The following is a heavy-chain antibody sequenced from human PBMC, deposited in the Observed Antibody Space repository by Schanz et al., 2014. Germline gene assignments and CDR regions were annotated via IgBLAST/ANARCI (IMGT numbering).Heavy chain of an antibody. V-gene: IGHV3-11*01. Sequence: QLVESGGGLVKPGGSLRLSCAASGFTFSDYYMTWIRQAPGKGLEWVSDISDSGDSTHYADSVKGRFTISRDNAKNSLFLQMNSLSAEDTAVYYCAKVAPAATYLDSWGLGTLVTVSS. J-gene: IGHJ4*02. CDR3: AKVAPAATYLDS. D-gene: IGHD2-2*01. CDR2: ISDSGDST. CDR1: GFTFSDYY.